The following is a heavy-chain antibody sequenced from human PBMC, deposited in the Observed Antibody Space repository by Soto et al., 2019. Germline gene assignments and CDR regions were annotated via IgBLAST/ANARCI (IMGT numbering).Heavy chain of an antibody. Sequence: ASVKVSCKASGYTFTSYYMHWVRQAPGQGLEWMGIINPSGGRTNYAQKYQGRVTITTDTSTSTAYMELSSLRSEDTAVNYCARSARYCSSTSCLDENWFDPWGQGTLVTVSS. D-gene: IGHD2-2*01. CDR3: ARSARYCSSTSCLDENWFDP. CDR1: GYTFTSYY. CDR2: INPSGGRT. J-gene: IGHJ5*02. V-gene: IGHV1-46*01.